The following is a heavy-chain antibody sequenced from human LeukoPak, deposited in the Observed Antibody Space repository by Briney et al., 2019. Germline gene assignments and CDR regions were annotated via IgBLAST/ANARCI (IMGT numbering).Heavy chain of an antibody. D-gene: IGHD3-22*01. CDR3: ARHGGYYDSSGYFTISPIYYYMDV. Sequence: TGESLKISCKGSGYSFTSYWIGWVRQMPGKGLEWMGIIYPGDSDTRYSPSFQGQVTISADKSISTAYLQWSSLKASDTAMYYCARHGGYYDSSGYFTISPIYYYMDVWGKGTTVTVSS. CDR1: GYSFTSYW. CDR2: IYPGDSDT. J-gene: IGHJ6*03. V-gene: IGHV5-51*01.